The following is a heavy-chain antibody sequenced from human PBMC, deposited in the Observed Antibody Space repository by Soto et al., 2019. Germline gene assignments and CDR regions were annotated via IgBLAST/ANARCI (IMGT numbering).Heavy chain of an antibody. D-gene: IGHD2-15*01. CDR3: ARDGPGYCSGGSCYHTGESWFDP. CDR2: INTSGGST. J-gene: IGHJ5*02. Sequence: QVQLVQSGAEVKKPGASVKVSCKASGYTFTSYYMHWVRQAPGQGLEWMGIINTSGGSTSYAQKFQGRVTMTRDTSTSTVYMELSSLRSEDTAVYYCARDGPGYCSGGSCYHTGESWFDPWGQGTLVTVSS. V-gene: IGHV1-46*03. CDR1: GYTFTSYY.